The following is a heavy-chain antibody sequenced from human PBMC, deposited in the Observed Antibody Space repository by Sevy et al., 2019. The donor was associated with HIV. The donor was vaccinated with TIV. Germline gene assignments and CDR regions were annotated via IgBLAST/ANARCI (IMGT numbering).Heavy chain of an antibody. V-gene: IGHV4-39*01. Sequence: SETLSLTCTVSGGSISSSSYYWGWIRQPPGKGLEWIGSIYYSGSTYYNPSLKSRVTISVDTSKNQFSLKLSSVTAADTAVYYCARRSSGYGSGSWGWYYYYYMDVWGKGTTVTVSS. CDR3: ARRSSGYGSGSWGWYYYYYMDV. CDR2: IYYSGST. J-gene: IGHJ6*03. D-gene: IGHD3-10*01. CDR1: GGSISSSSYY.